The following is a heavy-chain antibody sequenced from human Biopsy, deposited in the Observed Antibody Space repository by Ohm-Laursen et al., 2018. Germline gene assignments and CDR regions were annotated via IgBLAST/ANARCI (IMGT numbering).Heavy chain of an antibody. Sequence: SSVKVSCKASGGTFINYAISWARQPPGQGLEWMGVIIPMFGTANYAQMFQGRVTISADESTRTSYMELSSLTTEDTAIYCCARGPHSGSHSCFDYWGRGTLVTVSS. J-gene: IGHJ4*02. V-gene: IGHV1-69*01. D-gene: IGHD1-26*01. CDR3: ARGPHSGSHSCFDY. CDR2: IIPMFGTA. CDR1: GGTFINYA.